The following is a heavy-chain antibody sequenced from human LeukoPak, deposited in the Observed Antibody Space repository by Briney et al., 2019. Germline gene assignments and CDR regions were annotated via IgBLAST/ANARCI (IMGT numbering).Heavy chain of an antibody. V-gene: IGHV1-46*01. D-gene: IGHD3-22*01. CDR2: INPSGGST. Sequence: ASVKFSCKASGYTYTKHEIIWVRQAPGQGLEWMGIINPSGGSTSYAQKFQGRVTMTRDTSISTAYMELSRLRSDDTAVYYCALTLKDYYDSSGYYATDYWGQGTLVTVSS. J-gene: IGHJ4*02. CDR1: GYTYTKHE. CDR3: ALTLKDYYDSSGYYATDY.